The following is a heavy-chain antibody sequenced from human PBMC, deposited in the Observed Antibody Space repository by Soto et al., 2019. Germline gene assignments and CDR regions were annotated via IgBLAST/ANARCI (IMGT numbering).Heavy chain of an antibody. CDR3: AAGELSLNGASHFDS. D-gene: IGHD3-16*02. Sequence: QMQLVQSGPEVKKPGTSVKVSCKASGFTFISSVMQWVRQARGQRLEWIGWITVGSGNTNYAQKFQERVTITRDMSTSTAYMELCSLRSGDTAVYYGAAGELSLNGASHFDSWGQGTLVTVSS. J-gene: IGHJ4*02. CDR2: ITVGSGNT. CDR1: GFTFISSV. V-gene: IGHV1-58*02.